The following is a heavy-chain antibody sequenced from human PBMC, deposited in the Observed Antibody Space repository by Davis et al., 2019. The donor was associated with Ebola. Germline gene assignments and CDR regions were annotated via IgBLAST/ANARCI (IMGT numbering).Heavy chain of an antibody. CDR3: ARDDPLEIRGVFFYYYGMDV. J-gene: IGHJ6*04. CDR1: GFTFSSYS. CDR2: ISSSSSYI. V-gene: IGHV3-21*01. Sequence: PGGSLRLSCAASGFTFSSYSMNWVRQAPGKGLEWVSSISSSSSYIYYADSVKGRFTISRDNDKNSLYLQMNSLRAEDTAVYYCARDDPLEIRGVFFYYYGMDVWGKGTTVTVSS. D-gene: IGHD3-10*01.